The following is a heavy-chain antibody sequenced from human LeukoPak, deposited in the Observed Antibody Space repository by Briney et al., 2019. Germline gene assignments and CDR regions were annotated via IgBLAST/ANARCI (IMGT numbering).Heavy chain of an antibody. D-gene: IGHD6-13*01. CDR3: ARHIAAAYLYYYYYGMDV. Sequence: GASVKVSCKASGYTFTSYDINWVRQATGQGLEWMGWMNPNSGNTGYAQKFQGRVTMTRNTSISTAYMELSSLRSEDTAVYYCARHIAAAYLYYYYYGMDVWGQGTTVTVSS. J-gene: IGHJ6*02. CDR1: GYTFTSYD. V-gene: IGHV1-8*01. CDR2: MNPNSGNT.